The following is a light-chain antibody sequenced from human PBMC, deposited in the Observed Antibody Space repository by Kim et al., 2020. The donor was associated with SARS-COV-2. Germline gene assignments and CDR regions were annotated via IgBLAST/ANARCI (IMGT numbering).Light chain of an antibody. J-gene: IGLJ3*02. Sequence: VTTSGPRSGGSIASNYVQWYQQRPGSAPATVIYEDNQGPSGVPDRFSGSIDSSSNSASLTISGLKTEDEADYYCQSYDSSNHEGVFGGGTQLTVL. CDR2: EDN. CDR1: GGSIASNY. CDR3: QSYDSSNHEGV. V-gene: IGLV6-57*03.